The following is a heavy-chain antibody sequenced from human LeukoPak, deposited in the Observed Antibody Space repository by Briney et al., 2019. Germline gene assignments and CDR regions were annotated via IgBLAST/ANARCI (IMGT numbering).Heavy chain of an antibody. CDR2: ISSSSSYI. J-gene: IGHJ5*02. CDR1: GFTFSSYS. CDR3: ARDSAGTVWFDP. Sequence: PGGSLRLSCAASGFTFSSYSMNWVRQAPGKGLEWVSSISSSSSYIYYADSVKGRFTISRDNAKNSLYLQMNSLRAEDTAVYYCARDSAGTVWFDPWGQGTLVTVSS. D-gene: IGHD6-13*01. V-gene: IGHV3-21*01.